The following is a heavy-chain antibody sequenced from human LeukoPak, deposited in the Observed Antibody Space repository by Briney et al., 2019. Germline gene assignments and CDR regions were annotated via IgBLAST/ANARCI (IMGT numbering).Heavy chain of an antibody. D-gene: IGHD6-19*01. CDR1: GLTFSTYW. CDR2: IKQDGSEE. Sequence: PGGSLRLSCAACGLTFSTYWMNLVRQAPGKGLEWVAIIKQDGSEEFYVDSVKGRFIISRDNAKNLLYLQMNSLRVEDTAVYYCVRGTGWRLDSWDQGTLVTVSS. J-gene: IGHJ1*01. V-gene: IGHV3-7*05. CDR3: VRGTGWRLDS.